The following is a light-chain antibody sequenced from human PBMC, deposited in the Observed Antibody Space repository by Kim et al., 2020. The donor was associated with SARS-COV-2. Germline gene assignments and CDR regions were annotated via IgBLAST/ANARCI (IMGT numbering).Light chain of an antibody. CDR2: KVS. CDR3: MQVKHWPSWT. J-gene: IGKJ1*01. Sequence: DVVMTQSPLSLPVTLGQPASISCRSSQSLVYSDGNTYLNWFQQRPGQSPRRLIYKVSNRDSGVPDRFSGSGSGTDFTLKISRAEAEDVGVYYRMQVKHWPSWTFGQGTKVDIK. CDR1: QSLVYSDGNTY. V-gene: IGKV2-30*01.